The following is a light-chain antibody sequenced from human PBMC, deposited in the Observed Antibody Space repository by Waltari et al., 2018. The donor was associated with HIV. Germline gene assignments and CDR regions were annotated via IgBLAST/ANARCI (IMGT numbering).Light chain of an antibody. CDR3: QQYNEWPRT. J-gene: IGKJ1*01. V-gene: IGKV3-15*01. Sequence: EIVMTQSPATLSVSPGERATLSCSASQSVSNNLTWYQQKPGQAPSLLTYGPSTRATGTPARFSASGSGTEFTLTISSLQSEDFAIYYCQQYNEWPRTFGQGTKVEIK. CDR2: GPS. CDR1: QSVSNN.